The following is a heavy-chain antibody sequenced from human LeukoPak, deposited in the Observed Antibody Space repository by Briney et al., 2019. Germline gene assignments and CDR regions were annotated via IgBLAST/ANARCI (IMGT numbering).Heavy chain of an antibody. D-gene: IGHD2-2*02. Sequence: PSETLSLTCAVSVGSISSGNWCWWVRQSPGRVLEWIGEIYHNGTPNYNPSLKSRVTISEDTFKNHFSLKLTSVTAADTAVYYCATAPILRGEGGEHYKYGMDVWGQGTTVTVSS. CDR3: ATAPILRGEGGEHYKYGMDV. J-gene: IGHJ6*02. CDR1: VGSISSGNW. V-gene: IGHV4/OR15-8*01. CDR2: IYHNGTP.